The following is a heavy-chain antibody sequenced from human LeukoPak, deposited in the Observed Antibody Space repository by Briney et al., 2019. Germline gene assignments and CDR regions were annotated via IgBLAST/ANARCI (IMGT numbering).Heavy chain of an antibody. V-gene: IGHV1-2*02. CDR1: GYTFTGYY. CDR3: ARGAKSYYYYHMDV. CDR2: INPNSGGT. Sequence: ASVKVSCKASGYTFTGYYMHWVRQAPGQGLEWMGWINPNSGGTNCAQKFQGRVTMTRDTSISTAYMDVGRLTSDDTAVYYCARGAKSYYYYHMDVWGKGTTVTVSS. J-gene: IGHJ6*03.